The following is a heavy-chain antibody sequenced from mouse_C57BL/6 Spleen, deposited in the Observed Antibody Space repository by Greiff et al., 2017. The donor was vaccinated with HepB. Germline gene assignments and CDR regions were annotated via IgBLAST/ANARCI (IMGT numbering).Heavy chain of an antibody. CDR3: ARDSSGSGFDY. V-gene: IGHV1-53*01. CDR1: GYTFTSYW. CDR2: INPSNGGT. D-gene: IGHD3-2*02. J-gene: IGHJ2*01. Sequence: QVQLQQPGTELVKPGASAKLSCKASGYTFTSYWMHWVKQRPGQGLEWIGNINPSNGGTYYNEKFKSKATLTVDKSSSTAYMQLSSLTSEDSAVYYCARDSSGSGFDYWGQGTTLTVSS.